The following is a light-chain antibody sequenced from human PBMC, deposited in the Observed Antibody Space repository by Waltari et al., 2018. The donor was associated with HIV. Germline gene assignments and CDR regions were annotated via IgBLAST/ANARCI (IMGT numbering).Light chain of an antibody. J-gene: IGKJ1*01. CDR3: QQYSTWPLT. CDR2: GAS. Sequence: EVVMTQSPATLLESPGKTANPSCRASRSVGSSLAWYQQKPGRSPRLLIYGASSRASDVPPTFSGSGAGTDFSLSISSLRSDDVGIYYCQQYSTWPLTFGRGTTVEIK. V-gene: IGKV3-15*01. CDR1: RSVGSS.